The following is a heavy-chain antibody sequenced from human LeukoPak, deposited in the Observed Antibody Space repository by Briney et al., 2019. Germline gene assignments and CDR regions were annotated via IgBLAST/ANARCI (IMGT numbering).Heavy chain of an antibody. Sequence: ASVKVSCKASGYMFTSYGISWVRQAPGQGLEWMGWIRAYNGNTNYAQKLQGRVTMTTDTSTSTAYMELRSLRSDDTAVYYCARDIVVVVATTINWFDPWGQGTLVTVSS. D-gene: IGHD2-15*01. CDR1: GYMFTSYG. CDR2: IRAYNGNT. J-gene: IGHJ5*02. V-gene: IGHV1-18*01. CDR3: ARDIVVVVATTINWFDP.